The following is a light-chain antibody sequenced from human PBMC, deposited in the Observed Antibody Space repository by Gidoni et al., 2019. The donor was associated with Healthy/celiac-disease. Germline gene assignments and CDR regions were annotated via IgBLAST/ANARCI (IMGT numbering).Light chain of an antibody. CDR3: QSYDSSNVV. CDR2: EDT. CDR1: SGSIASNY. V-gene: IGLV6-57*02. J-gene: IGLJ2*01. Sequence: NVMLTQPNYMSESPGKTVTISCTGSSGSIASNYLQWYQQRPGSAPSTVIYEDTQRPSGVPDRFSGSIDSSSNSASLTSSGLKTEDEADYYCQSYDSSNVVFGGGTKLTVL.